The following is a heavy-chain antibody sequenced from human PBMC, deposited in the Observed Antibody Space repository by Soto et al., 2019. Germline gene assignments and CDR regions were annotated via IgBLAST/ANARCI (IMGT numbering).Heavy chain of an antibody. CDR2: INAGNGNT. J-gene: IGHJ4*02. Sequence: ASVKVSCKASGYTFTSYAMNWVRQAPGQRLEWMGWINAGNGNTKYSQKFQGRVTITRDTSASTAYMELSSLRSEDTAVYYCARGLGLYYFDYWGQGTLVTVSS. V-gene: IGHV1-3*01. CDR1: GYTFTSYA. D-gene: IGHD1-26*01. CDR3: ARGLGLYYFDY.